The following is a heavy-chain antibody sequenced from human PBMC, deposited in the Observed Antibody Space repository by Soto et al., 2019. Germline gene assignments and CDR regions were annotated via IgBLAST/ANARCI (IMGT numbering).Heavy chain of an antibody. CDR2: ISGSGGST. CDR1: GFTFSGYA. D-gene: IGHD1-26*01. V-gene: IGHV3-23*01. CDR3: AKVRKSGSYGEFDY. Sequence: EVQLLESGGGLVQPGGSLRLSCPAPGFTFSGYAMSWVRQAPGKGLEWVSGISGSGGSTYYADSVKGRFSISRDNFKNTLYLQMNSLRAEDTAVYYCAKVRKSGSYGEFDYWGQGTLVTVSS. J-gene: IGHJ4*02.